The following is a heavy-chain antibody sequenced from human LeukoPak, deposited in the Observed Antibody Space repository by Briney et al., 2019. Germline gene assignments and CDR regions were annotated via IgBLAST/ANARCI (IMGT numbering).Heavy chain of an antibody. J-gene: IGHJ4*02. Sequence: PGGSLRLSCAASGFTFSSYGMHWVCQAPGKGLEWVAFIRYDGSNKYYADSVKGRFTVSRDNSKNTLYLQMNSLRAEDTAVYYCARDKGGWFDYWGQGTLVTVSS. D-gene: IGHD6-19*01. CDR1: GFTFSSYG. CDR2: IRYDGSNK. CDR3: ARDKGGWFDY. V-gene: IGHV3-30*02.